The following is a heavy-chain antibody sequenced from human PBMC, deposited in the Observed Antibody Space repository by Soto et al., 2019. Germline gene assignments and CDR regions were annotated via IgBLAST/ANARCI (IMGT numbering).Heavy chain of an antibody. CDR3: TIVEAVDGYPFDF. CDR2: TYYRSKWFS. J-gene: IGHJ3*01. Sequence: PSQTLSLTCAISVYIVSSNSASWNWIMQSPSRGLEWLGRTYYRSKWFSDYAVSVKSRITITPDTSKNQFSLQLSSVTPEDTAMYYCTIVEAVDGYPFDFWGQGTMHSVSS. V-gene: IGHV6-1*01. CDR1: VYIVSSNSAS. D-gene: IGHD6-19*01.